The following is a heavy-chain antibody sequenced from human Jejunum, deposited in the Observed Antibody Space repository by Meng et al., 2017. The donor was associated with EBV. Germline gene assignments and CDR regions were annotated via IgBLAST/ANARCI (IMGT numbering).Heavy chain of an antibody. CDR3: ARRYGDYVRYFDS. CDR2: IYWDENK. D-gene: IGHD4-17*01. J-gene: IGHJ4*02. CDR1: GFSLSTRGVG. V-gene: IGHV2-5*02. Sequence: QINLNDSRPTLVKPTETLTLTCTVSGFSLSTRGVGVGWIRQPPGKALEWLAHIYWDENKRYSTSLRSRLSIMKDTSKSQVVLTMTNMDPVDTATYYCARRYGDYVRYFDSWGQGILVTVSS.